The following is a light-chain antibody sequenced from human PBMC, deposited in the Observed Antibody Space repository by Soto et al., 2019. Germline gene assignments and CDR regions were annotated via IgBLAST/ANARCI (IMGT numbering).Light chain of an antibody. J-gene: IGKJ1*01. CDR3: QQYNMWPLT. V-gene: IGKV3-15*01. CDR2: ESS. CDR1: QSVNSN. Sequence: EIVMTQSPASLSVSPGERATLSCRASQSVNSNFAWYLQKPGQVPRLLIYESSTRATGIPARFSGSGSGTEFTLTISSLQSEDFAVYYCQQYNMWPLTFGQGTMVEI.